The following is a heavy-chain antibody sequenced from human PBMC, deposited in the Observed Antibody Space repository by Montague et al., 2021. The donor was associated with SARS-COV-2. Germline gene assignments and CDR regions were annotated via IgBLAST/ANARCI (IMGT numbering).Heavy chain of an antibody. CDR3: TRAERGSCGDGNCYQYFFNY. J-gene: IGHJ4*02. Sequence: CAISGDSVSTNSGTWNWVRLSPSRGLEWLGRTYYRPEWYSDYSVSVKSRISINPDTSKNQFSLQLNSVTPEDTAVYYCTRAERGSCGDGNCYQYFFNYWGQGTLVTVPS. D-gene: IGHD2-15*01. CDR1: GDSVSTNSGT. V-gene: IGHV6-1*01. CDR2: TYYRPEWYS.